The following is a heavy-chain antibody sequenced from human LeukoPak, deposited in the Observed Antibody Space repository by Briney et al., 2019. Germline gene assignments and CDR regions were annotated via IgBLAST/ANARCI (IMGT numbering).Heavy chain of an antibody. CDR3: AKDPYRASSGLVDY. CDR2: ISGSGGTT. CDR1: GFTFSNYA. Sequence: GGSLRLSCATSGFTFSNYAVSWVRQAPGKGLEWVSSISGSGGTTYYADSVKGRFTISRDNSRNTLYLQMNSLRAEDTAVYYCAKDPYRASSGLVDYWGQGTLVTVSS. J-gene: IGHJ4*02. V-gene: IGHV3-23*01. D-gene: IGHD5-12*01.